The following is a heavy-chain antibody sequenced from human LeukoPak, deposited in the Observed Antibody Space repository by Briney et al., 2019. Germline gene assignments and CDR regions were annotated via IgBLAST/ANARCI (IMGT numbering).Heavy chain of an antibody. Sequence: PGGSLRLSCSASGFTFSSYVMHWVRQAPGKGLEWVSFITSSGNTMYYADSVKGRFTISRDNAKNSLYLQMNSLRADDTAVYYCARLRSKYWFDPWGQGTLVTVSS. CDR2: ITSSGNTM. V-gene: IGHV3-48*03. CDR3: ARLRSKYWFDP. D-gene: IGHD4-11*01. J-gene: IGHJ5*02. CDR1: GFTFSSYV.